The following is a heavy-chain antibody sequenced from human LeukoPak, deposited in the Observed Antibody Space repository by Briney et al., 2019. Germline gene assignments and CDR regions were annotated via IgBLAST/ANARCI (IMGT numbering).Heavy chain of an antibody. CDR2: IQSKTDGGTT. CDR3: AKDRSTSCYPARRECDYYYYYMDV. J-gene: IGHJ6*03. CDR1: GFTFNNAW. D-gene: IGHD2-2*01. V-gene: IGHV3-15*01. Sequence: GGSLRLSCVASGFTFNNAWMNWVRQAPGKGLEWVGRIQSKTDGGTTEVAASVKGRFIISRDDSENTLYLQMNSLRAEDTAVYYCAKDRSTSCYPARRECDYYYYYMDVWGKGTTVTVSS.